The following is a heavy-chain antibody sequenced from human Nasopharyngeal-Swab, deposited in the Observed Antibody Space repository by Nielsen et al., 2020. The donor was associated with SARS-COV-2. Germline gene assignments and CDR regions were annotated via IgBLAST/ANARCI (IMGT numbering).Heavy chain of an antibody. CDR3: ARVTRWGELSFPGFYYYYYYMDV. J-gene: IGHJ6*03. CDR2: INHSGST. V-gene: IGHV4-34*01. Sequence: SETLSLTCAVYGGSFSGYYWSWIRQPPGKGLEWIGEINHSGSTNYNPSLKSRVTISVDTSKNQCSLKLTSVTAADTAVYYCARVTRWGELSFPGFYYYYYYMDVWGKGTTVTVSS. D-gene: IGHD3-16*02. CDR1: GGSFSGYY.